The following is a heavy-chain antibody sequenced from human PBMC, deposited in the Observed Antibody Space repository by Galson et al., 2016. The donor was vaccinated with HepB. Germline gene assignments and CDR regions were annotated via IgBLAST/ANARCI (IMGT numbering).Heavy chain of an antibody. D-gene: IGHD6-19*01. CDR2: ISYRGMNK. CDR1: GFTCSTSG. V-gene: IGHV3-30*18. CDR3: AKAGSSGRSY. Sequence: SLRLSCAASGFTCSTSGMHCVRQAPGKGLEGVAVISYRGMNKCYADSVQGRFTISRDNSKNTLYLQVSSLRPEDTAIYYCAKAGSSGRSYWGQGTLVTVSS. J-gene: IGHJ4*02.